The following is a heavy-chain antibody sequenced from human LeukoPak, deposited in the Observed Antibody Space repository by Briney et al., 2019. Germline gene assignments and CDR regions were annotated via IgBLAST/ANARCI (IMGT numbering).Heavy chain of an antibody. Sequence: GGSLRLSCAASGFTFSDYWMAWVRQAPGKGLEWVANIKEDGSVKKYADSVKGRFTISRDNAKNSLYLQMNSLRAEDTAIYYCVRDRGTYRPIDYWGQGTLVTVSS. V-gene: IGHV3-7*03. CDR1: GFTFSDYW. CDR3: VRDRGTYRPIDY. D-gene: IGHD1-26*01. CDR2: IKEDGSVK. J-gene: IGHJ4*02.